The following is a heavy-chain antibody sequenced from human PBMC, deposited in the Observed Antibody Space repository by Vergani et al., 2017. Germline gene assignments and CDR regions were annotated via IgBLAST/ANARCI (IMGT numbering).Heavy chain of an antibody. D-gene: IGHD3-9*01. CDR3: ARDGRPVKDILTGYYY. Sequence: EVQLVESGGGLVKPGGSLRLSCAASGFTFSIYSMNWVRQAPGKGLEWVSSISSSPSYIFYADSVKGRFTISRDNARNSLYLQMNSLRAEDTALYYCARDGRPVKDILTGYYYWGQGTLVTVSS. J-gene: IGHJ4*02. V-gene: IGHV3-21*02. CDR1: GFTFSIYS. CDR2: ISSSPSYI.